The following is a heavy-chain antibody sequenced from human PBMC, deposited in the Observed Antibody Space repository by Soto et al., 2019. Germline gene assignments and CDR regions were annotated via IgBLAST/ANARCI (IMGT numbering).Heavy chain of an antibody. D-gene: IGHD6-13*01. V-gene: IGHV5-10-1*01. CDR3: AIHSGSSWYQPPPYYYYYGMDV. CDR1: GYSFTSYW. Sequence: GESLKISCKGSGYSFTSYWISWVRQMPGKGLEWMGRIDPSDSYTNYSPSFQGHVTISADKSISTAYLQWGSLKASDTAMYYCAIHSGSSWYQPPPYYYYYGMDVWGQVTTVT. CDR2: IDPSDSYT. J-gene: IGHJ6*02.